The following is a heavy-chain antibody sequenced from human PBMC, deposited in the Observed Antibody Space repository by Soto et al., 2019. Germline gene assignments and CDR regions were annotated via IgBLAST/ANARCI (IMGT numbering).Heavy chain of an antibody. Sequence: GGSLRLSCAASGFTFSSYSMNWVRQAPGKGLEWVSYISSSSSTIYYADSVKGRFTISRDNAKNSLYLQMNSLRDEDTAVYYCARDFDSSYSGSFPNFDYWGQGTLVTVSS. V-gene: IGHV3-48*02. CDR3: ARDFDSSYSGSFPNFDY. J-gene: IGHJ4*02. CDR2: ISSSSSTI. D-gene: IGHD1-26*01. CDR1: GFTFSSYS.